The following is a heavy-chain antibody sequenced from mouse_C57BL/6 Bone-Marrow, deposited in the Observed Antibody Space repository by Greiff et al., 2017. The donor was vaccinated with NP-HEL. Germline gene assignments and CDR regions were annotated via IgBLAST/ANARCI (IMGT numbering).Heavy chain of an antibody. CDR3: SIGDWVAWLAY. CDR1: GYTFTSYW. D-gene: IGHD4-1*01. CDR2: IHPNSGST. V-gene: IGHV1-64*01. J-gene: IGHJ3*01. Sequence: QVQLQQPGAELVKPGASVKLSCKASGYTFTSYWMHWVKQRPGQGLEWIGMIHPNSGSTNYNEKFKSKATLTVDKSSSTGYMQLSSLTSEDSAVYYCSIGDWVAWLAYWGQGTLVTVSA.